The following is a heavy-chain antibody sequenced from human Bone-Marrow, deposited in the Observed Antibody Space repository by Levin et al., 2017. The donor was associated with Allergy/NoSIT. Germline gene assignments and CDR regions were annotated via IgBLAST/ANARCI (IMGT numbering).Heavy chain of an antibody. CDR1: GFTFDDYA. Sequence: GGSLRLSCAASGFTFDDYAMHWVRQAPGKGLEWVSGISWNSGSIGYADSVKGRFTISRDNAKNSLYLQMNSLRAEDTALYYCAKDIHSCDSSGYFPPGFDYWGQGTLVTVSS. D-gene: IGHD3-22*01. CDR2: ISWNSGSI. CDR3: AKDIHSCDSSGYFPPGFDY. V-gene: IGHV3-9*01. J-gene: IGHJ4*02.